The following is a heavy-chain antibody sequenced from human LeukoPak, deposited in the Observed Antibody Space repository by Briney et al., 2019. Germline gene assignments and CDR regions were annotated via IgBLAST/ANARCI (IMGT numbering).Heavy chain of an antibody. Sequence: QPGGSLRLSCAASGFTFSSYWMHWVRQAPGKGLEWVSAISGSGGSTYYADSVKGRFTISRDNSKNTLYLQMNSLRAGDTAVYYCAKVGYGSGSNYYFDYWGQGTLVTVSS. V-gene: IGHV3-23*01. CDR1: GFTFSSYW. D-gene: IGHD3-10*01. J-gene: IGHJ4*02. CDR3: AKVGYGSGSNYYFDY. CDR2: ISGSGGST.